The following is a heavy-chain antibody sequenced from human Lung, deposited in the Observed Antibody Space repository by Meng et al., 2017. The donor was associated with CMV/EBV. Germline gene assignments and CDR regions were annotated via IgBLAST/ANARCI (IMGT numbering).Heavy chain of an antibody. J-gene: IGHJ5*02. CDR3: ALFTGSWFDP. V-gene: IGHV2-5*02. CDR1: GFSLSTSEVG. Sequence: PLKESGPTLVKPTQTLTLHCTFSGFSLSTSEVGVGWFRQPPGKALEWLAVIYWDDDKRYSPSLKSRLTITKDTSKNQVVLTLTNMDPVDTATYYCALFTGSWFDPWGQGTLVTVSS. D-gene: IGHD1-14*01. CDR2: IYWDDDK.